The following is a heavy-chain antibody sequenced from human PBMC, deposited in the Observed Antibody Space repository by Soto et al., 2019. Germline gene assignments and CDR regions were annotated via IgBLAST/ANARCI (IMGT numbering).Heavy chain of an antibody. J-gene: IGHJ4*02. Sequence: QVQLVQSGAEVKKPGASVKVSCKASGYTFTGYYMHWVRQAPGQGLEWMGWINPNSGGTNYAQKFQGRVTMTRDTSISTAYMELSRLRADDTAVYYCARDWSPNGAYCSGGSCYPDYWGQGTLVTVSS. CDR2: INPNSGGT. V-gene: IGHV1-2*02. CDR1: GYTFTGYY. CDR3: ARDWSPNGAYCSGGSCYPDY. D-gene: IGHD2-15*01.